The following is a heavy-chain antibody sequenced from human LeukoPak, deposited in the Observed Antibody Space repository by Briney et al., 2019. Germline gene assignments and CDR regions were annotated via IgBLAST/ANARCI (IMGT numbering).Heavy chain of an antibody. J-gene: IGHJ6*04. D-gene: IGHD3-9*01. Sequence: SETLSLTCAVYGGSFSGYYWSWIRQPPGKGLEWIGEINHSGSTNYNPSLKSRVTISVDTSKNQFSLKLSSVTAADTAVYYCARPGRDILTGYYRPVKWDYYYGMDVWGEGTTVTVSS. CDR3: ARPGRDILTGYYRPVKWDYYYGMDV. CDR1: GGSFSGYY. V-gene: IGHV4-34*01. CDR2: INHSGST.